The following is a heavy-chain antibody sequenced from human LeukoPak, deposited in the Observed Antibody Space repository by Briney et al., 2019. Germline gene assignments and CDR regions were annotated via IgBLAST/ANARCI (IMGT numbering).Heavy chain of an antibody. CDR1: GFTFSSSA. CDR3: AKDRPLGHDFWSGYYHFDY. J-gene: IGHJ4*02. Sequence: GGSLRLSCAASGFTFSSSAMSWVRQAPGKGLEWVSDISGSGDITYHVDSVKGRFTISRDNSKNTLYLQMNSLRAEDTAVYYCAKDRPLGHDFWSGYYHFDYWGQGTLVTVSS. D-gene: IGHD3-3*01. V-gene: IGHV3-23*01. CDR2: ISGSGDIT.